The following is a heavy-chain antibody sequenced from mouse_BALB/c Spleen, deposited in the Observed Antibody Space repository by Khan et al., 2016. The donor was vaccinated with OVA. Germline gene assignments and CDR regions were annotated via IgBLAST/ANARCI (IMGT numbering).Heavy chain of an antibody. D-gene: IGHD1-1*01. V-gene: IGHV1S56*01. CDR1: GFTLMSYY. J-gene: IGHJ1*01. Sequence: QVQLKQSGPELVKPGASVKMSCKASGFTLMSYYIHWVKQRPGQGLEWIGWIYPGGGRTKYNENFKGKTTLTADKSSSTAYMLLSSLTSEDSAIXFYAISYYGTFWYFDVWGAGTTVTVSS. CDR2: IYPGGGRT. CDR3: AISYYGTFWYFDV.